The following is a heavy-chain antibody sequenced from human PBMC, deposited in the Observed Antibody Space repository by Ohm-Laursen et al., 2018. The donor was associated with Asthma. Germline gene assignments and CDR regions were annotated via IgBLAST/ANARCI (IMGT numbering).Heavy chain of an antibody. Sequence: SLRLSCAASGFSVSNNYMSWVRQAPGKGLEGVSVIYSGGQTHYADSVKGRFTVSRDNSKNTLYLQMNSLRVEDTAMYHCATAPNEYYSRGQGTLVTVSS. CDR3: ATAPNEYYS. D-gene: IGHD2/OR15-2a*01. J-gene: IGHJ4*02. CDR1: GFSVSNNY. CDR2: IYSGGQT. V-gene: IGHV3-53*01.